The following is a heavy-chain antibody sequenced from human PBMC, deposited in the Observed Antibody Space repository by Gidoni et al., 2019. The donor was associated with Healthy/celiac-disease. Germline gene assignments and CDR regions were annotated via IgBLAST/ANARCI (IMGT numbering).Heavy chain of an antibody. CDR1: GGTFSSYA. J-gene: IGHJ3*02. CDR2: IIPIFGTA. Sequence: QVQLVQSGAEVKKPGSSVKVSCKASGGTFSSYAISWVRQAPGQGLEWMGGIIPIFGTANYAQKFQGRVTITADESTSTAYMELSSLRSEDTAVYYCARAEGDYYDSSGPYAFDIWGQGTMVTVSS. CDR3: ARAEGDYYDSSGPYAFDI. V-gene: IGHV1-69*01. D-gene: IGHD3-22*01.